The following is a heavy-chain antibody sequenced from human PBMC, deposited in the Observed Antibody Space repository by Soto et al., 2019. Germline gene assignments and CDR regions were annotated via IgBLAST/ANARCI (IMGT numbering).Heavy chain of an antibody. V-gene: IGHV1-3*01. CDR1: GYTFTSYA. Sequence: QVQLVQSGAEVKKPGASVKVSCKASGYTFTSYAMHWVRRAPGQRLEWMGWINAGNGNTKYSQKFQGRVTITRDTSASTAYMELSSLRSEDTAVYYCARDGYSYGPTYYFDYWGQGTLVTVSS. CDR3: ARDGYSYGPTYYFDY. CDR2: INAGNGNT. J-gene: IGHJ4*02. D-gene: IGHD5-18*01.